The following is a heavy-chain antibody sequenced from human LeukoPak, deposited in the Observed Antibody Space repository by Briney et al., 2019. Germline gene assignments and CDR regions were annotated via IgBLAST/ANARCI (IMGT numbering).Heavy chain of an antibody. CDR3: ARDRDYCDSSGYGNWFDP. CDR1: GASVISYY. D-gene: IGHD3-22*01. V-gene: IGHV4-59*02. Sequence: SETLSLTCTVSGASVISYYWSWIRQPPGKGLEWIGYIYYSGSANYNPSLKSRVTISIDTSKNQFSLKLSSVTAADTAVYYCARDRDYCDSSGYGNWFDPWGQGTLVTVSS. J-gene: IGHJ5*02. CDR2: IYYSGSA.